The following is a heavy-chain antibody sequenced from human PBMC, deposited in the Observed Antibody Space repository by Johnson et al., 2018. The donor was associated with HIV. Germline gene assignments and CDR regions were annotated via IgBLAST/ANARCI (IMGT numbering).Heavy chain of an antibody. V-gene: IGHV3-11*04. J-gene: IGHJ3*01. CDR2: MRSGGRTI. Sequence: QVQLVESGGGLAKPGGSLRPSCAASGPNFSDHYITWIRQAPGKRLEWVSYMRSGGRTIAYAASVQRRFTISRDNAKNSLYLQMNSLRAEDGAVYYCAVLCSGCADAFDVWGQGTMVTVS. D-gene: IGHD3-10*01. CDR3: AVLCSGCADAFDV. CDR1: GPNFSDHY.